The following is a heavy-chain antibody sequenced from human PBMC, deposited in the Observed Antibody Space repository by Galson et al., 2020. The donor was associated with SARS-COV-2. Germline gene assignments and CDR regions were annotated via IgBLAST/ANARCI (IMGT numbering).Heavy chain of an antibody. V-gene: IGHV4-4*02. CDR3: ARSRLRLGEFRAFDI. CDR2: IYHSGST. Sequence: SETLSLTCAVSGGSISSSNWWSWVRQPPGKGLEWIGEIYHSGSTNYNPSLKSRVTISVDKSKNQFSLKLSSVTAADTAVYYCARSRLRLGEFRAFDIWGQGTMVTVSS. D-gene: IGHD3-16*01. CDR1: GGSISSSNW. J-gene: IGHJ3*02.